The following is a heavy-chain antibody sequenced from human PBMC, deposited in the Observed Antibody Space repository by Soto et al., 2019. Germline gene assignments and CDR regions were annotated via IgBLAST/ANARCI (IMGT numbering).Heavy chain of an antibody. J-gene: IGHJ6*02. Sequence: EVRLVESGGGLVKPGESLRLSCAASGFTFRSYGLNWVRQAPGKGLEWVSSISGTSNDIYYADSVKGRFIISRDNARDSLYLQMYSLSAEDTAIYFCATSIAAHLGYYGMDVWGQGTTVTVSS. D-gene: IGHD6-6*01. CDR1: GFTFRSYG. CDR2: ISGTSNDI. CDR3: ATSIAAHLGYYGMDV. V-gene: IGHV3-21*01.